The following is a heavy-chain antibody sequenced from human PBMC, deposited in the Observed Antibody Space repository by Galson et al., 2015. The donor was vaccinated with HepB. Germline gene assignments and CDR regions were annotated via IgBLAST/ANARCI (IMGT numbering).Heavy chain of an antibody. Sequence: SLRLSCAASGFTVSSNYMNWVRQTPGKGLEWVSVIYGGANTYYADSVKGPFTISRDDSKNTLYLQMNSLRAEDTAVYYCAQLGTGYWGQGTLVIVSS. D-gene: IGHD7-27*01. CDR3: AQLGTGY. CDR2: IYGGANT. V-gene: IGHV3-53*01. J-gene: IGHJ4*02. CDR1: GFTVSSNY.